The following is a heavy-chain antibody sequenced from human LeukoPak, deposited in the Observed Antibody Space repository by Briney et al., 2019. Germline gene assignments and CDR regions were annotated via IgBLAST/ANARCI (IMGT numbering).Heavy chain of an antibody. CDR2: ISGSGGST. Sequence: GGSLRLSCAASGFTFSSYAMSWVRQAPGKGLEWVSAISGSGGSTYYADSVKGRFTISRDNAKNTLYLQMNSLRAEDTAVYYCHRDYYGSGSDRDYWGQGTLVTVSS. CDR1: GFTFSSYA. D-gene: IGHD3-10*01. J-gene: IGHJ4*02. V-gene: IGHV3-23*01. CDR3: HRDYYGSGSDRDY.